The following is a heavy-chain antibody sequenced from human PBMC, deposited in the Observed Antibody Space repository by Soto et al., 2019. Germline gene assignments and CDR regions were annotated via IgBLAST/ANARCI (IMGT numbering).Heavy chain of an antibody. Sequence: QVQLVQSGAEVKKPGASVKVSCKASGYTFTNDYMHWVRQAPGQGLEWMGIINPSTGTTSYAQKFPGRVTMTRDTSTSTVHMELSSLRSDDTAVYYCARASWDSVRGVKEFDYWGQGTLVTVSS. CDR2: INPSTGTT. D-gene: IGHD3-10*02. V-gene: IGHV1-46*01. J-gene: IGHJ4*02. CDR1: GYTFTNDY. CDR3: ARASWDSVRGVKEFDY.